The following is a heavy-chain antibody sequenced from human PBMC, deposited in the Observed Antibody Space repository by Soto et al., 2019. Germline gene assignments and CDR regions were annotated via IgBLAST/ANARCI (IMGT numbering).Heavy chain of an antibody. Sequence: ASVKVSCKASGYTFTSDDINWVRQATGQGLEWMGWMNPNSANTGYAQKFQGRVTMTRNTSISTAYMELSSLRSEDTAVYYCARDKRDLRFLEWSYYYDYWGQGSLVTVSS. CDR3: ARDKRDLRFLEWSYYYDY. D-gene: IGHD3-3*01. CDR2: MNPNSANT. CDR1: GYTFTSDD. J-gene: IGHJ4*02. V-gene: IGHV1-8*01.